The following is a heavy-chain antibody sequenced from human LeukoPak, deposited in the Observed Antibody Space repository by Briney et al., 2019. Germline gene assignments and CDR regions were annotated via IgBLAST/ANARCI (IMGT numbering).Heavy chain of an antibody. V-gene: IGHV3-30-3*01. CDR2: ISYDGSNK. Sequence: GGSLRLSCAASGFTFSRYAMHWVRQAPGKGLEWVAVISYDGSNKYYADSVKGRFTISRDNSKNTLYLQMNSLRAEDTAVYYCARDPLEWSTYYYYYMDVWGKGTTVTVSS. CDR1: GFTFSRYA. CDR3: ARDPLEWSTYYYYYMDV. J-gene: IGHJ6*03. D-gene: IGHD3-3*01.